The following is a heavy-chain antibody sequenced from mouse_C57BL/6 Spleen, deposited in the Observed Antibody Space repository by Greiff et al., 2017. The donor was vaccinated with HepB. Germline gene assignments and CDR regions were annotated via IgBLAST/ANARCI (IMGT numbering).Heavy chain of an antibody. J-gene: IGHJ2*01. CDR3: ARLAPYWDGIDY. Sequence: VQLQQSGPELVKPGASVKISCKASGYSFTGYYMNWVKQSPEKSLEWIGEINPSTGGTTYNQKFKAKATLTVDKSSSTAYMQLKSLTSEDSAVYYCARLAPYWDGIDYWGQGTTLTVSS. V-gene: IGHV1-42*01. CDR1: GYSFTGYY. CDR2: INPSTGGT. D-gene: IGHD4-1*01.